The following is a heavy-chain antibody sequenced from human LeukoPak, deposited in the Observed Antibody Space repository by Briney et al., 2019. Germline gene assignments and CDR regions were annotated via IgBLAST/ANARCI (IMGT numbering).Heavy chain of an antibody. V-gene: IGHV3-23*01. CDR2: ISGSGGST. CDR3: AELGITMIGGV. D-gene: IGHD3-10*02. Sequence: GGSLRLSCAASGFSFSSYGMSRVRQAPGKGLEWVSAISGSGGSTYYADSVKGRFTISRDNSKNTLYLQMNSLRAEDTAVYYCAELGITMIGGVWGKGTTVTISS. CDR1: GFSFSSYG. J-gene: IGHJ6*04.